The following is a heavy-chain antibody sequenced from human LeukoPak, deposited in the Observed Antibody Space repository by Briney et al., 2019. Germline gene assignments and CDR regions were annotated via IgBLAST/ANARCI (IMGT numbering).Heavy chain of an antibody. CDR1: GGSISSSSYY. CDR3: ARSPGRAVRGVNSYYYMDV. D-gene: IGHD3-10*01. Sequence: PSETLSLTCTVSGGSISSSSYYWGWIRQPPGKGLEWIGSIYYSGSTYYNPSLKSRVTISVDTSKNQFSLKLSSVTAADTAVYYCARSPGRAVRGVNSYYYMDVWGKGITVTISS. CDR2: IYYSGST. V-gene: IGHV4-39*07. J-gene: IGHJ6*03.